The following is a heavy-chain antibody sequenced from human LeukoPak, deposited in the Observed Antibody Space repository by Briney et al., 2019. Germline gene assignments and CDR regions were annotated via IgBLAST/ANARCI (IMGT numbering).Heavy chain of an antibody. Sequence: PDRSLRLSCVASGFTFKNFTMHWVRQAPGKGLEWVSGISWNSGDMAYADSVQGRFTISRDNAKNSLYLQMDSLRPEDTALYDCSKDRIGIGHHYFDSWGQGTVVVVSS. CDR1: GFTFKNFT. V-gene: IGHV3-9*01. D-gene: IGHD1-26*01. CDR3: SKDRIGIGHHYFDS. J-gene: IGHJ4*02. CDR2: ISWNSGDM.